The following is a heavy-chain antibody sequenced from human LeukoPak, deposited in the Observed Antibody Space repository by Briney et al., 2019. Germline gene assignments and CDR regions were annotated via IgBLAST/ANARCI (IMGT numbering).Heavy chain of an antibody. Sequence: GGSLRLSCAASGFTFSSYGMHWVRQAPGKGLEWVAFIRYDGTNIYYADSVKGRFPISRDNSKNTLYLQMNSLRAEDTAVYYCAKDVETTVVTDYFDYWGQGTLVTVSS. V-gene: IGHV3-30*02. CDR3: AKDVETTVVTDYFDY. J-gene: IGHJ4*02. CDR2: IRYDGTNI. D-gene: IGHD4-23*01. CDR1: GFTFSSYG.